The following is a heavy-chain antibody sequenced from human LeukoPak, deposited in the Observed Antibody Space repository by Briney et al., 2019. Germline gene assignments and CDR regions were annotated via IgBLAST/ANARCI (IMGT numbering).Heavy chain of an antibody. Sequence: GGSLRLSCAASGFTFSSYWMSWVRQAPGKGLEWVAFIRFDGSNKYYADSVKGRFTISRDNAKNSLYLQMNSLRAEDTAVYYCARDIDSGSYLDAFDIWGQGNNGHRLF. CDR3: ARDIDSGSYLDAFDI. J-gene: IGHJ3*02. V-gene: IGHV3-7*01. CDR1: GFTFSSYW. CDR2: IRFDGSNK. D-gene: IGHD1-26*01.